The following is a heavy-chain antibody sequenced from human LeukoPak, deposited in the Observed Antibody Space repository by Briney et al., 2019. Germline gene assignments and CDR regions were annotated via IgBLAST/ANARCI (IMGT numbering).Heavy chain of an antibody. D-gene: IGHD3-3*01. J-gene: IGHJ6*03. CDR1: SFTFSSYW. Sequence: GGSLRLSCAASSFTFSSYWMHWVRQTPEKGLVWVSRINSDGSGTTYADSVKGRFTISRDNAKNTVYRQMNSLIGEDTAVYYVSRGQLIAFLDYYMDGWGKGTTVTVSS. V-gene: IGHV3-74*01. CDR3: SRGQLIAFLDYYMDG. CDR2: INSDGSGT.